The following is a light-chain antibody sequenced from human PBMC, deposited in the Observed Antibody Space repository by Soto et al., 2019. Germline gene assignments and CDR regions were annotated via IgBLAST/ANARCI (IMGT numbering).Light chain of an antibody. CDR1: SGTIASNY. J-gene: IGLJ1*01. V-gene: IGLV6-57*02. CDR2: ENN. CDR3: VAWDDSLSGLV. Sequence: NFMLTQPHSVSESPGKTVTISCTGSSGTIASNYVQWYQQRPGSAPTTVISENNRRPSGVPDRFSGSKSGTSASLAISGLRSEDEANYYCVAWDDSLSGLVFGTGTKLTVL.